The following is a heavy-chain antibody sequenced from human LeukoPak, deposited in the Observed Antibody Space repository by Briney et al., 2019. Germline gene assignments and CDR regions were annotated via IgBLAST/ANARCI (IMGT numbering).Heavy chain of an antibody. CDR3: AKDPSKSSGWY. J-gene: IGHJ4*02. CDR2: SNSDGSST. CDR1: GFTFSSYW. V-gene: IGHV3-74*01. Sequence: PGGSLRLSCAASGFTFSSYWMHWVRQAPGKGLVWVSRSNSDGSSTNYADSVKGRFTISRDNAKNTLYLQMNSLRAEDTAVYYCAKDPSKSSGWYWGQGTLVTVSS. D-gene: IGHD6-19*01.